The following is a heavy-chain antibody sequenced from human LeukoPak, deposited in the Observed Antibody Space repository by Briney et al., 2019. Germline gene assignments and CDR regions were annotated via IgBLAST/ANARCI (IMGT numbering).Heavy chain of an antibody. Sequence: PSETLSLTCAVYRGSFSGYYWSWIRQPPGKGLEWIGEINHSGSTNYNPSLKSRVTISVDTSKNQFSLKLSSVTAADTAVYYCARGLPLRYFDWLSRPYYFDYWGQGTLVTVSS. V-gene: IGHV4-34*01. J-gene: IGHJ4*02. CDR3: ARGLPLRYFDWLSRPYYFDY. CDR2: INHSGST. CDR1: RGSFSGYY. D-gene: IGHD3-9*01.